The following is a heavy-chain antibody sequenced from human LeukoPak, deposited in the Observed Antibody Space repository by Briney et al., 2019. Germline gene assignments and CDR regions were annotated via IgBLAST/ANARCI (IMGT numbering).Heavy chain of an antibody. Sequence: GGSLRLSCEASGFLLSNSWMSWVRQAPGKGLEWVANINQDGSERNYVGSVKGRLTISRDDAKESLYLQMNGLRAEDTAVYFCVRDRGYSTFDYWGQGTLVTVSS. V-gene: IGHV3-7*03. CDR3: VRDRGYSTFDY. CDR1: GFLLSNSW. J-gene: IGHJ4*02. CDR2: INQDGSER. D-gene: IGHD4-23*01.